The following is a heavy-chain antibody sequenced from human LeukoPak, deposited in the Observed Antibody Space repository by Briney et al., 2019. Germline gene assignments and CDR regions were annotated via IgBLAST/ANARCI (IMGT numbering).Heavy chain of an antibody. CDR3: ATGFGYYFDY. Sequence: ASVKVSCKVSGYTFTDYYMHWVQQAPGKGPEWMGLVDPEDGETIYAEKFQGRVTITADTSTDTAYMELSSLRSEDTAVYYCATGFGYYFDYWGQGTLVTVSS. J-gene: IGHJ4*02. CDR2: VDPEDGET. D-gene: IGHD3-10*01. V-gene: IGHV1-69-2*01. CDR1: GYTFTDYY.